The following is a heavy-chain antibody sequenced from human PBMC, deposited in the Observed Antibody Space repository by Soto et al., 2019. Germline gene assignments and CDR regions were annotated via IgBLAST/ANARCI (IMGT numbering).Heavy chain of an antibody. J-gene: IGHJ4*02. CDR1: GYTFTGYY. D-gene: IGHD2-15*01. CDR2: INPNSGGT. CDR3: ARESPLGYCSGGSCDSLAFDY. Sequence: ASLKVSCKASGYTFTGYYMHWVRQAPGQGLEWMGWINPNSGGTNYAQKFQGWVTMTRDTSISTAYMELSGLRSDDTAVYYCARESPLGYCSGGSCDSLAFDYWGQGTLVTVSS. V-gene: IGHV1-2*04.